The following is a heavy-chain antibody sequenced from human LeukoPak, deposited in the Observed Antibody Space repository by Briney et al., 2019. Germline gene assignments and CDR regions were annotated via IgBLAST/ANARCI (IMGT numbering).Heavy chain of an antibody. D-gene: IGHD3-3*01. V-gene: IGHV1-2*06. CDR3: ARGDYDFWSGYYTGNWFDP. Sequence: ASVKVSCKASGYTFTGYYMHWVRQAPGQGLEWMGRINPNSGGTNYAQKFQGRVTMTRDTSTSTVYMELSSLRSEDTAVYYCARGDYDFWSGYYTGNWFDPWGQGTLVTVSS. J-gene: IGHJ5*02. CDR2: INPNSGGT. CDR1: GYTFTGYY.